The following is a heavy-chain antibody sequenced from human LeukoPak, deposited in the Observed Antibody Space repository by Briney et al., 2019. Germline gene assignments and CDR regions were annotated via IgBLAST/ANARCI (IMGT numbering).Heavy chain of an antibody. D-gene: IGHD2-2*02. V-gene: IGHV1-2*02. CDR3: ARERGYCVSSSCYTSDAFDI. CDR2: INPIGGGT. J-gene: IGHJ3*02. CDR1: GYTFTSYG. Sequence: ASVKVSCKASGYTFTSYGISWVRQAPGQGLEWMGWINPIGGGTIYAQRFQGRVTMTRDTSISTAYMEVNRLRSDDTAVYYCARERGYCVSSSCYTSDAFDIWGQGTMVTVSS.